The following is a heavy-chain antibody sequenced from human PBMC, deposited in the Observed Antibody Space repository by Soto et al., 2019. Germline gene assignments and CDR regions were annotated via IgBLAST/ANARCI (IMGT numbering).Heavy chain of an antibody. D-gene: IGHD6-25*01. CDR3: GRGSGPRGPPY. J-gene: IGHJ4*02. V-gene: IGHV3-74*01. Sequence: GGSLRLSCAASGFIFNNYWMHWVRQAPGKGLVWVARINGDGTTTYVDSVKGRFTISRDNAKNMVYLQMNSLRVEDTAMYYCGRGSGPRGPPYWGQGISVTVSS. CDR2: INGDGTT. CDR1: GFIFNNYW.